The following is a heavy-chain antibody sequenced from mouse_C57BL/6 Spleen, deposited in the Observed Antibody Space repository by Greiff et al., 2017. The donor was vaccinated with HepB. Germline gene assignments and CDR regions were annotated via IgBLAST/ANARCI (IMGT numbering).Heavy chain of an antibody. CDR3: VREGRVVATKDY. D-gene: IGHD1-1*01. V-gene: IGHV10-3*01. CDR1: GFTFNTYA. J-gene: IGHJ2*01. CDR2: IRSKSSNYAT. Sequence: DVMLVESGGGLVQPKGSLKLSCAASGFTFNTYAMHWVRQAPGKGLEWVARIRSKSSNYATYYADSVKDRFTISRDDSQSMLYLQMNNLKTEDTAMYYCVREGRVVATKDYWGQGTTLTVSS.